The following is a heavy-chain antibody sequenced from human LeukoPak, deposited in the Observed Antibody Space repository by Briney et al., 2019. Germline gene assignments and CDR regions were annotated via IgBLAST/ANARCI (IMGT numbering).Heavy chain of an antibody. D-gene: IGHD3-22*01. CDR3: ARLPYYYDSSGYMD. V-gene: IGHV1-69*05. J-gene: IGHJ4*02. CDR1: GGTFSSYA. Sequence: SVKVSCKASGGTFSSYAISWVRQAPGQGLEWMGRIIPIFGTADYAQKFQGRVTITTDESTSTAYMELSSLRSEDTAVYYCARLPYYYDSSGYMDWGQGTLVTVSS. CDR2: IIPIFGTA.